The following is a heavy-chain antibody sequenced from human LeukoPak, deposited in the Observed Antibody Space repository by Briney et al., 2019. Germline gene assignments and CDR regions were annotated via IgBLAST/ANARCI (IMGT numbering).Heavy chain of an antibody. CDR2: ISSSSSTI. Sequence: PGGSLRLSCAASGFTFSSYSMNWVRQAPGKGLEWVSYISSSSSTIYYADSVKGRFTISRDNAKNSLYLQMNSLRAEDTAVYYCARVSHYDFWSGYSTPDYFDYWGQGTLVTVSS. CDR3: ARVSHYDFWSGYSTPDYFDY. D-gene: IGHD3-3*01. CDR1: GFTFSSYS. V-gene: IGHV3-48*01. J-gene: IGHJ4*02.